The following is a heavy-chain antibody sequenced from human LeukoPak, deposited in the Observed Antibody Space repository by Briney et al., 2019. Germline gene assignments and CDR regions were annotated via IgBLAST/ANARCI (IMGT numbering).Heavy chain of an antibody. CDR2: INGNGSTT. D-gene: IGHD3-10*01. CDR1: GFTFSTYW. Sequence: GGSLRLSCTASGFTFSTYWINWVRQSPGKGLVWVALINGNGSTTTHADSVKGRFTISRDNAKNTAYLQMDSLRDEDTAVYYCARDYAGSPDYWGQGTLVTVS. J-gene: IGHJ4*02. CDR3: ARDYAGSPDY. V-gene: IGHV3-74*03.